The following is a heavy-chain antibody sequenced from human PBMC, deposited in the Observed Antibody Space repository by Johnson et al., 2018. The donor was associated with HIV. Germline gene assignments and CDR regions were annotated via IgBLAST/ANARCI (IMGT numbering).Heavy chain of an antibody. D-gene: IGHD5-12*01. J-gene: IGHJ3*02. Sequence: VQLVESGGGVVQPGRSLRLSCAASGFTFSSYGMHWVRQAPAKGLEWVAVISYDGSDKYYADSVKGRFTVSRDNSKNAVYLQMNSLGAGDTAVYYCAKDQHGPLVPTVMRDDAFDIWGQGTMVTVSS. V-gene: IGHV3-30*18. CDR1: GFTFSSYG. CDR3: AKDQHGPLVPTVMRDDAFDI. CDR2: ISYDGSDK.